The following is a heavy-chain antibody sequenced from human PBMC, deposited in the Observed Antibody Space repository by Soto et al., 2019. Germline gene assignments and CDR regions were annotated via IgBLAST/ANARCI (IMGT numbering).Heavy chain of an antibody. V-gene: IGHV3-23*01. CDR1: GFTFSGYA. J-gene: IGHJ4*02. Sequence: PGGSLRLSCAASGFTFSGYAMSWVRQAPGKGLEWVSAISGSGGSTYYADSVKGRFTISRDNSKNTLYLQMNSLRAEDTAVYYCAKDPWGAYCGGDCRLDYWGQGTLVTVSS. CDR3: AKDPWGAYCGGDCRLDY. CDR2: ISGSGGST. D-gene: IGHD2-21*02.